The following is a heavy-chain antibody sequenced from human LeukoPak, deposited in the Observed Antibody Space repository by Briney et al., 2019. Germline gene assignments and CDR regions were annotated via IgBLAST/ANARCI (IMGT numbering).Heavy chain of an antibody. Sequence: GGSLRLSCAASGFTVSSNYMSWVRQAPGKGLEWVSVIYSGGSTYYADSVKGRFTISRDNAKNSLYLQMSNLRAEDTAVYFCARGGGLDVWGQGATVTVSS. CDR3: ARGGGLDV. D-gene: IGHD3-16*01. J-gene: IGHJ6*02. CDR1: GFTVSSNY. CDR2: IYSGGST. V-gene: IGHV3-53*01.